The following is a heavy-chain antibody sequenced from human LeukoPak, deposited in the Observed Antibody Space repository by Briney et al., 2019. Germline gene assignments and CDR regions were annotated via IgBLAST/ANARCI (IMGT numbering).Heavy chain of an antibody. CDR1: GFIFSDYY. Sequence: GGSLGLSCAASGFIFSDYYMFWFRQSPGKGLDWVSYIGSSGCIIHYADSVKGRFTISRDNAKNLLYLQMNSLRADDTGFYYCARDFRGGELAADPWGQGTLVTVSS. V-gene: IGHV3-11*01. J-gene: IGHJ5*02. CDR3: ARDFRGGELAADP. D-gene: IGHD6-13*01. CDR2: IGSSGCII.